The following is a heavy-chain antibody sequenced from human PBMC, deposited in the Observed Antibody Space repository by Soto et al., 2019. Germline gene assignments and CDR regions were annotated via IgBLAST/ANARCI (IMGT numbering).Heavy chain of an antibody. J-gene: IGHJ5*02. D-gene: IGHD3-10*01. CDR3: ARNYYGSGSYWFDP. Sequence: PSETLSLTCTLSGGSISSYYWSWIRQPPGKGLEWIGYIYYSGSTNYNPSLKSRVTISVDTSKNQFSLKLSSVTAADTAVYYCARNYYGSGSYWFDPWGQGTLVTVSS. CDR1: GGSISSYY. CDR2: IYYSGST. V-gene: IGHV4-59*01.